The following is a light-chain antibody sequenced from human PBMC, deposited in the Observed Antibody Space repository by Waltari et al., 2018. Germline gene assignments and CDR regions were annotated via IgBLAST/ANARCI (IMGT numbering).Light chain of an antibody. CDR2: DFN. V-gene: IGLV2-8*01. CDR3: SAFAGSNNFGV. J-gene: IGLJ3*02. CDR1: RPTLGAGNV. Sequence: QSALTLPPSATGSHGKSVTNRCPGTRPTLGAGNVASWYQQRTGKAPRFLFCDFNNRPSGVSDRFSGSKSGNTASLTVSGLQPDDEATYYCSAFAGSNNFGVFGGGTKLTVL.